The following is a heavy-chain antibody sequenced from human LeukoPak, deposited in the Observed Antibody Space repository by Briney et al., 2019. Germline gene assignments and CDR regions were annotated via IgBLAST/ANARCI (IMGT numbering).Heavy chain of an antibody. Sequence: SETLSLTCAVYGGSFSGYYWSWIRQPPEKGLEWIGEINHSGSTNYNPSLKSRVTISVDTSKNQFSLKLSSVTAADTAVYYCARGVGSGYTDYWGQGALVTVSS. V-gene: IGHV4-34*01. CDR2: INHSGST. CDR1: GGSFSGYY. CDR3: ARGVGSGYTDY. J-gene: IGHJ4*02. D-gene: IGHD3-22*01.